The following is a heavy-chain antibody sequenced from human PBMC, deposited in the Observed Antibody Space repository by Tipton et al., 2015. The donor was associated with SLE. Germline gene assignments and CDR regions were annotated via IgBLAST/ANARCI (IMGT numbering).Heavy chain of an antibody. J-gene: IGHJ5*02. CDR1: GGSISNYY. V-gene: IGHV4-59*01. Sequence: TLSLTCTVSGGSISNYYWTWIRQPPGKGLEWIGYISFSGSTNYNPSLKSRVTISIDTSRNQFSLKLSSVTAADTAVYYCARVTGRLGWFNPWGQGTLVTVSS. D-gene: IGHD1-20*01. CDR3: ARVTGRLGWFNP. CDR2: ISFSGST.